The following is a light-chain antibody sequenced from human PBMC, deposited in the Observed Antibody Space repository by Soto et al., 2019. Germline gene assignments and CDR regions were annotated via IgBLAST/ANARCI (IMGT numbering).Light chain of an antibody. V-gene: IGKV3-11*01. CDR2: DAS. Sequence: EIVLTQYPATLSLSPGERATLSWGASQSVSRLLAWYQQKPGQAPRLLIFDASTRATGIPARFSGSGSGTDFTLTISSLETEDFAAYYCQQRSNWHSITFGHGTGLEI. CDR1: QSVSRL. CDR3: QQRSNWHSIT. J-gene: IGKJ5*01.